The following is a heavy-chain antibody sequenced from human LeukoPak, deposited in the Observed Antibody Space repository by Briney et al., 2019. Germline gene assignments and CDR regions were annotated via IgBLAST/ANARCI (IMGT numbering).Heavy chain of an antibody. CDR2: ISAYNGNT. CDR3: VREAYYYDSSGCYSDY. Sequence: ASVKVSCKASGYTFTSYGISWVRQAPGQGLEWIGWISAYNGNTNYAQKPQGRVTMTTDTSTSTAYMELRSLRSDDTAVYYCVREAYYYDSSGCYSDYWGQGTLVTVSS. V-gene: IGHV1-18*01. J-gene: IGHJ4*02. CDR1: GYTFTSYG. D-gene: IGHD3-22*01.